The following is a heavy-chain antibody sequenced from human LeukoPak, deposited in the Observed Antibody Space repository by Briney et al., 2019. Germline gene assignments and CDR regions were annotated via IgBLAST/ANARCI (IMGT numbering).Heavy chain of an antibody. Sequence: SETLSLTCAVYGGSFSGYYWSWIRQSPGKGLEWIGEINHSGSNNYNPSLKSRVTISVDTSKNQFSLKLSSVTAADTAVYYCARASSGWYNWFDLWGRGTLVTVSS. CDR1: GGSFSGYY. D-gene: IGHD6-19*01. V-gene: IGHV4-34*01. J-gene: IGHJ5*02. CDR3: ARASSGWYNWFDL. CDR2: INHSGSN.